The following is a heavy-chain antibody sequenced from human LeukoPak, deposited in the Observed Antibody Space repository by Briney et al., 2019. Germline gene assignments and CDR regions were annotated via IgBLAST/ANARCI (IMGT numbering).Heavy chain of an antibody. Sequence: GGSLRLSCAASGFTFSSYWMTWVRQAPGKGLEWVANVGSQGSETYYVDSVKGRFTISRDNAKNSLYLQMNSLRVEDTAIYFCARGGGGGDVWGQGTTVIVSS. CDR2: VGSQGSET. D-gene: IGHD2-15*01. CDR3: ARGGGGGDV. V-gene: IGHV3-7*05. CDR1: GFTFSSYW. J-gene: IGHJ6*02.